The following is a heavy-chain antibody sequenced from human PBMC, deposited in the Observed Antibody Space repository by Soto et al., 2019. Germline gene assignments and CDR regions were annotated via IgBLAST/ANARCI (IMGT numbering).Heavy chain of an antibody. CDR1: GFTFTTYY. CDR2: IDPSGGST. J-gene: IGHJ4*02. V-gene: IGHV1-46*01. Sequence: ASVKVSCKTSGFTFTTYYIHWVRQAPGQGLEWMGMIDPSGGSTTYAQKFQGRITMTSDMSTSTVYMELSSLRSEDTAVYYCARVPYDTTGYYAFWGQGTPVTVYS. CDR3: ARVPYDTTGYYAF. D-gene: IGHD3-22*01.